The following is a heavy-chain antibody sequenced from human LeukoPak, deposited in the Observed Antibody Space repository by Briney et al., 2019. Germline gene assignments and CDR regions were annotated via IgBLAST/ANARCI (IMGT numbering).Heavy chain of an antibody. CDR1: GNYW. CDR2: INSDGSWT. D-gene: IGHD2/OR15-2a*01. V-gene: IGHV3-74*01. J-gene: IGHJ4*02. Sequence: GGSLRPSCAASGNYWMHWVRQAPGKGLVWVSHINSDGSWTSYADSVKGRFTISKDNAKNTVYLQMNSLRAGDTAVYYCVSFYGTYWGRGTLVTVSS. CDR3: VSFYGTY.